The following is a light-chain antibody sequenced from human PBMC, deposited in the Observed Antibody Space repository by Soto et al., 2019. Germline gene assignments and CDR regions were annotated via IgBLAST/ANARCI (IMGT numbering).Light chain of an antibody. CDR2: DAS. CDR3: QQYEALVLS. CDR1: QDITYY. J-gene: IGKJ4*01. V-gene: IGKV1-33*01. Sequence: DIQMTQSPSSLSASVGDRVTITCQASQDITYYLNWYQQKPGKAPRLLIYDASNLETGVPPRFSGSGSGTDFTFTISSLQPEDIATYYCQQYEALVLSFGGGTTVEIK.